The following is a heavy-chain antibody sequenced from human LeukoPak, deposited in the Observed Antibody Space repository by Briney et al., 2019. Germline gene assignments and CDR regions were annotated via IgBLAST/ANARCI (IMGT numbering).Heavy chain of an antibody. CDR2: IIPILGIA. Sequence: SVKVSCTASGYTFTSYGISWVRQAPGQGLEWMGRIIPILGIANYAQKFQGRVTITADKSTSTAYMELSSLRSEDTAVYYCARDLLLSGGNQDYWGQGTLVTVSS. CDR3: ARDLLLSGGNQDY. V-gene: IGHV1-69*04. CDR1: GYTFTSYG. D-gene: IGHD2-15*01. J-gene: IGHJ4*02.